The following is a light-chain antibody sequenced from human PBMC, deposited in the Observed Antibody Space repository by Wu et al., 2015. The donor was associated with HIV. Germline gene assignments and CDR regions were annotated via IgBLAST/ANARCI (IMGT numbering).Light chain of an antibody. J-gene: IGKJ2*01. V-gene: IGKV1-33*01. CDR2: DAS. Sequence: DVQMTQSPTSLSASVGDRVTITCQASQDIDKYLSWYQQKPGKAPKLLIYDASNWETGVPSRFSGSGSGTYFSLTISGLQPEDIATYFCQQYDGDSYHLYTFGQGTKLEIK. CDR3: QQYDGDSYHLYT. CDR1: QDIDKY.